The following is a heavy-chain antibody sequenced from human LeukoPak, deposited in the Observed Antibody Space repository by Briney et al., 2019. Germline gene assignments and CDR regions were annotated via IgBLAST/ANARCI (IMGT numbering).Heavy chain of an antibody. V-gene: IGHV4-39*01. J-gene: IGHJ5*02. D-gene: IGHD5-24*01. CDR3: ASYNYHDRGHYYIGWFDP. CDR1: GGSISGSSYF. Sequence: SETLSLTCTVSGGSISGSSYFWGWIRQPPGKGLEWIGNIYYSGSAYYNPSLKSRVAISVDMSKNQFSLKLSSVTAADTAVYYCASYNYHDRGHYYIGWFDPWGQGTLVTVSS. CDR2: IYYSGSA.